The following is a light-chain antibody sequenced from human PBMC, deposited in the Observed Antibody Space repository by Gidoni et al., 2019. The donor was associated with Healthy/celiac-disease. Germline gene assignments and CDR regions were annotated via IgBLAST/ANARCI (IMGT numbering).Light chain of an antibody. J-gene: IGKJ2*01. V-gene: IGKV3-15*01. CDR1: QSVSSN. CDR2: GAA. Sequence: EIVMTQSPATLSASPGERATLTCRASQSVSSNLAWYQQKHGQAPRLLIYGAATRATGIPARFSGSGSGTEFTLTISSLQSEDFAVYYCQQYNNWPPYTFGQGTKLEIK. CDR3: QQYNNWPPYT.